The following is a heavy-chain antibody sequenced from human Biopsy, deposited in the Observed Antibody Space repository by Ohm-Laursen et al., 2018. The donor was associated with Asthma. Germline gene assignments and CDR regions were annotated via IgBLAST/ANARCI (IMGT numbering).Heavy chain of an antibody. Sequence: ASVKASCKSYGDSLGSSINYAISWVRKASRQGLEWMGGLIPDLGTADYAPMFEGRVTITADESTSTAYLELSSPRFEDTAVYYGARGYSGTDRIVYYYSGMEVWGQGTTVTVSS. J-gene: IGHJ6*02. CDR3: ARGYSGTDRIVYYYSGMEV. CDR2: LIPDLGTA. CDR1: GDSLGSSINYA. V-gene: IGHV1-69*13. D-gene: IGHD5-12*01.